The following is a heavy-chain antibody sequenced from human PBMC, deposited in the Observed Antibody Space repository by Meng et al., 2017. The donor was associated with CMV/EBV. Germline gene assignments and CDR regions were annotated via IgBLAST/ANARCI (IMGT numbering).Heavy chain of an antibody. D-gene: IGHD4-17*01. CDR3: ARDSSRWVTKYYFDY. Sequence: QLQLQESGPGLVKPSETLSLTCTGSGGSISSSSYYWGWIRQPPGKGLEWIGSIYYSGSTYYNPSLKSRVTISVDTSKNQFSLKLSSVTAADTAVYYCARDSSRWVTKYYFDYWGQGTLVTVSS. J-gene: IGHJ4*02. CDR2: IYYSGST. CDR1: GGSISSSSYY. V-gene: IGHV4-39*07.